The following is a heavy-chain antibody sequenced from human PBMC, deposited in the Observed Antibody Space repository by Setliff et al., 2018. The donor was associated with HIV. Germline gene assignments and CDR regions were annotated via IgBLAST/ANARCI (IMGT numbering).Heavy chain of an antibody. D-gene: IGHD1-26*01. CDR2: IIPKFHIT. CDR3: VRDWGGEVSGNFWLYYLYYYMDV. Sequence: GASVKVSCKASGGTFSSYAITWVRQAPGQGLEWMGGIIPKFHITNFPQKFQGRVTITADESTSTAYMEMRTLRSDDTAVYYCVRDWGGEVSGNFWLYYLYYYMDVWGKGTTVTVSS. CDR1: GGTFSSYA. J-gene: IGHJ6*03. V-gene: IGHV1-69*13.